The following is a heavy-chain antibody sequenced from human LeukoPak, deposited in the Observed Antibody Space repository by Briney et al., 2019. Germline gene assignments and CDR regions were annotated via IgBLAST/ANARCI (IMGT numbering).Heavy chain of an antibody. Sequence: SVKVSCKASGGTFSSYAISWVRQAPGQGLEWMGGIIPIFGTANYAQKFQGRVTITADESTSTAYMELSSLRSEDTAVYYCARGSEADGSTVTKAYYYYMDVWGKGTTVTISS. CDR1: GGTFSSYA. V-gene: IGHV1-69*13. CDR2: IIPIFGTA. J-gene: IGHJ6*03. CDR3: ARGSEADGSTVTKAYYYYMDV. D-gene: IGHD4-17*01.